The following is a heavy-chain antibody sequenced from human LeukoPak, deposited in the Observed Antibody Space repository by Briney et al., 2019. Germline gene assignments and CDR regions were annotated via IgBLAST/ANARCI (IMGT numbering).Heavy chain of an antibody. D-gene: IGHD3-22*01. Sequence: SETLSLTCTVSGGSISGYYWSWIRQPPGKGLEWIGYIYYSGSTNYNSSLKSRVTISVDTSKNHFSLKLTSVTAADTAVYYCARHLDYDSSGDAFDIWGQGTMVTVSS. J-gene: IGHJ3*02. CDR1: GGSISGYY. CDR3: ARHLDYDSSGDAFDI. V-gene: IGHV4-59*08. CDR2: IYYSGST.